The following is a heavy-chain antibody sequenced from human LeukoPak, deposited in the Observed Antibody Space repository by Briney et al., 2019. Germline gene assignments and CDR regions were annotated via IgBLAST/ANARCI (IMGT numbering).Heavy chain of an antibody. D-gene: IGHD2-15*01. CDR2: ISSGGSTT. Sequence: GGSLRLSCEGSGFIFGNFWMSWVRQAPGKGLEWVSYISSGGSTTYYADSVKGRFTISRDNAKNSLYLQMNSLRAEDTAVYYCARDSYCSGGSCYSEGFDPWGQGTLVTVSS. J-gene: IGHJ5*02. CDR1: GFIFGNFW. V-gene: IGHV3-48*04. CDR3: ARDSYCSGGSCYSEGFDP.